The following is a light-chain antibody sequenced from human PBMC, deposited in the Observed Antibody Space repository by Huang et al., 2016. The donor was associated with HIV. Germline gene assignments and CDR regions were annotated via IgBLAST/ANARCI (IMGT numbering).Light chain of an antibody. CDR3: QQYNNWPPLT. V-gene: IGKV3-15*01. J-gene: IGKJ4*01. Sequence: EIVMTQSPATLSVSPGERATLSCRASQSVSSNLAWYKQKPGQSPRLLIYGASTRATGIPAMFSGSGSGTEFTLTISSLHSEDFSVYYCQQYNNWPPLTFGGGTKVEIK. CDR1: QSVSSN. CDR2: GAS.